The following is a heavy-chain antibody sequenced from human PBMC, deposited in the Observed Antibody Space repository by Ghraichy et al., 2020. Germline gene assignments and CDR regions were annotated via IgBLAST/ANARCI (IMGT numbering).Heavy chain of an antibody. D-gene: IGHD3-9*01. V-gene: IGHV3-23*01. CDR2: ISGGGGTI. CDR1: GFTFNNYA. CDR3: VRYCDTVNCPSRYGMDH. J-gene: IGHJ4*03. Sequence: GGSLRLSCAASGFTFNNYAMNWVRQAPGKGLEWVSAISGGGGTILYADSVKGRFTISRDNSKNTLDLQMSSLRAEDTALYYCVRYCDTVNCPSRYGMDHWCQGTLVTVSS.